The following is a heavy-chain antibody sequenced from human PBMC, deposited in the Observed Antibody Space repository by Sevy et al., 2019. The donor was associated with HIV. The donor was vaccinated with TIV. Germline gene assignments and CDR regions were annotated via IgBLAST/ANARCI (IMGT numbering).Heavy chain of an antibody. Sequence: GSLRLSCAASGFIFSSHGMNWVRQAPGKGLEWVSFISSSSGYIYYADSVKGRFTISRDNAKNSLYLQMNSLRVEDTAVYYCAKEEYSGYDYWGQGTRVTVSS. CDR3: AKEEYSGYDY. V-gene: IGHV3-21*04. J-gene: IGHJ4*02. CDR2: ISSSSGYI. D-gene: IGHD5-12*01. CDR1: GFIFSSHG.